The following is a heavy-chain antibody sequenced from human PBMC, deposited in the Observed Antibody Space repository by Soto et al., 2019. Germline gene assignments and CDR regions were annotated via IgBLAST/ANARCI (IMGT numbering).Heavy chain of an antibody. CDR3: ARGIVDYDFWSGYSSDY. CDR1: GFTFSSFS. D-gene: IGHD3-3*01. V-gene: IGHV3-21*01. J-gene: IGHJ4*02. Sequence: EVQLVESGGGLVKPGGSLRLSCAASGFTFSSFSMSWVRQAPGKGLEWVSSISSSSSYIYYADSVKGRFTISRDNAKNSLYLQMNSVRAEDTAVYYCARGIVDYDFWSGYSSDYWGQGTLVTVSS. CDR2: ISSSSSYI.